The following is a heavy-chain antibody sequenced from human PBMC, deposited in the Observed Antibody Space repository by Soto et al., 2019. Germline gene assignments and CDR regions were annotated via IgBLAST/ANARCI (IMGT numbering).Heavy chain of an antibody. D-gene: IGHD5-18*01. Sequence: EVQVVESGGGLVQPGGSLRLSCAASGFTFSSYWMHWVRQAPGKGLVWVSRINSDGCSTSYADSVKGRFTISRDNAKNTLYLQMNSLRAEDTAVYYCARDPGRGYSYGPIRNYGMDVWGQGTTVTVSS. V-gene: IGHV3-74*01. CDR1: GFTFSSYW. CDR3: ARDPGRGYSYGPIRNYGMDV. J-gene: IGHJ6*02. CDR2: INSDGCST.